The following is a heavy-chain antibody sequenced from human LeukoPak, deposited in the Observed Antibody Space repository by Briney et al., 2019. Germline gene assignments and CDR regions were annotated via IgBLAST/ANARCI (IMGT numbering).Heavy chain of an antibody. CDR1: GGSISSYY. J-gene: IGHJ3*02. CDR3: ARGTYYDFWSGYFFDI. V-gene: IGHV4-59*01. D-gene: IGHD3-3*01. Sequence: PSETLSLTCTVSGGSISSYYWSWIRQPPGKGLEWIGYIYYNGRTSYNPSLKSRVTISVDTSKNQFSLKLSSVIAADTAVYYCARGTYYDFWSGYFFDIWGQGTMVTVSS. CDR2: IYYNGRT.